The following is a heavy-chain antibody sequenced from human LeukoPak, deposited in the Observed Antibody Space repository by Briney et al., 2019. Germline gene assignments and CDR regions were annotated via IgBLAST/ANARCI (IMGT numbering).Heavy chain of an antibody. CDR1: GFTFSSYA. D-gene: IGHD2-15*01. J-gene: IGHJ4*02. V-gene: IGHV3-23*01. Sequence: SGGSLRLSCAASGFTFSSYAMSWVRQAPGKGLEWVSAISGSGGSTYYADSVKGRFTISRDNSKNTLYLQMNSLRAEDTAVYYCAKDEVAAISSMWLVHPYYFDYWGQGTLVTVSS. CDR2: ISGSGGST. CDR3: AKDEVAAISSMWLVHPYYFDY.